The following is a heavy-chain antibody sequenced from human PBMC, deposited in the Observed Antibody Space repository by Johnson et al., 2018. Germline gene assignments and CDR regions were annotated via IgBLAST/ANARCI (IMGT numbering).Heavy chain of an antibody. D-gene: IGHD6-13*01. CDR3: AKDWEVAAVGNGGYFHH. Sequence: QVQLVQSGGGVVQPGRSLRLSCAASGFTFSAYGMHWVRQAPGKGLEWVAVISYDGSNKYYADSVKGRFTISRDNSKNTLYLQMNSRRAEGTAVYYCAKDWEVAAVGNGGYFHHWGQVTLVTVSS. CDR1: GFTFSAYG. J-gene: IGHJ1*01. CDR2: ISYDGSNK. V-gene: IGHV3-30*18.